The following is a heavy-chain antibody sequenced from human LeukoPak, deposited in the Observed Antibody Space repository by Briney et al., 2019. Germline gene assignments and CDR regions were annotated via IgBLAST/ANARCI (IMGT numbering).Heavy chain of an antibody. V-gene: IGHV3-66*02. J-gene: IGHJ4*02. D-gene: IGHD2/OR15-2a*01. CDR1: GFTVSSNY. Sequence: PGGSLRLSCAASGFTVSSNYMNWVRQAPGKGLEWVSVLYSAGITFYADSVKGRITISRDNSKNTLYLQMNSLRPEDTAVYYCARAREYLAIDYWGQGTLVTVSS. CDR3: ARAREYLAIDY. CDR2: LYSAGIT.